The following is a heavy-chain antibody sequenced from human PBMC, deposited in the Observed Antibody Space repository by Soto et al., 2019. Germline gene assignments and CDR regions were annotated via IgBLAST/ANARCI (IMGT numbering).Heavy chain of an antibody. J-gene: IGHJ4*02. CDR3: ARDWGSGSYYNGPNAY. CDR1: GFTFSSYA. CDR2: ISSDGSKV. D-gene: IGHD3-10*01. Sequence: QVQLVESGGGVVQPGTSLRLSCAAAGFTFSSYAMHWVRQAPGKGLEWVAVISSDGSKVYYGDSVKGRFTISRDHYKKTLYLQMNSLRTEDTAVYFCARDWGSGSYYNGPNAYWGQGPLVTVSS. V-gene: IGHV3-30*04.